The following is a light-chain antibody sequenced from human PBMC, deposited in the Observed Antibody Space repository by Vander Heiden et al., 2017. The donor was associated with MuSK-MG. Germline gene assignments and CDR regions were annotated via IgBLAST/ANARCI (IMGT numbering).Light chain of an antibody. CDR3: QQYDNHPLT. J-gene: IGKJ4*01. Sequence: IQLPQSPSSLSASVGDRVTITCQASQDISNYLDWYQQKPGKAPKLLIYDASNLETGVPSRFSGSGSGTEFTFTISSLQPEDIATYYCQQYDNHPLTFGGGTKVEIK. CDR1: QDISNY. CDR2: DAS. V-gene: IGKV1-33*01.